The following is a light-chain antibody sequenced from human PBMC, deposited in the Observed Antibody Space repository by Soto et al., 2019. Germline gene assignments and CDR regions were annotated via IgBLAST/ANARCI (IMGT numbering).Light chain of an antibody. V-gene: IGKV1-5*03. CDR1: QSISIW. Sequence: DIHMTQSPSTLSASVGDRVTITCRASQSISIWLAWYQQKQGRAPNLLIYGTSSLASGVPSRFSGSGSGTEFTLTISSLQPDDFATYYCQHYNDYSWTFGQGTKVEIK. J-gene: IGKJ1*01. CDR2: GTS. CDR3: QHYNDYSWT.